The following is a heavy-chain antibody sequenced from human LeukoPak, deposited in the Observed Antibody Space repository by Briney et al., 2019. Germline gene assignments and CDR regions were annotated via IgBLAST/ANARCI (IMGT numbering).Heavy chain of an antibody. Sequence: ASVKVSCKASGYTFTGYYMHWVRQAPGQGLEWMGIINPSGGSTSYAQKFQGRVTMTRDMSTSTVYMELSSLRSEDTAVYYCARDRGSSSGLFNWFDPWGQGTLVTVSS. J-gene: IGHJ5*02. CDR2: INPSGGST. V-gene: IGHV1-46*01. CDR1: GYTFTGYY. D-gene: IGHD6-6*01. CDR3: ARDRGSSSGLFNWFDP.